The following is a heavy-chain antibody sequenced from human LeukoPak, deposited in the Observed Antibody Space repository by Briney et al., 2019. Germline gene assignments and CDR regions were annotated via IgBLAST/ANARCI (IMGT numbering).Heavy chain of an antibody. CDR2: ISGDGRST. Sequence: GGSLRLSCAASGFTFSSYAMSWVRRAPGKGLEWVSTISGDGRSTYYGDSVKGRFTISRDNSKNTLSLQMNSLRAEDTAVYYCAKEYYVLLVYALGGSFDYWGRGTLVTVSS. CDR3: AKEYYVLLVYALGGSFDY. D-gene: IGHD2-8*02. CDR1: GFTFSSYA. V-gene: IGHV3-23*01. J-gene: IGHJ4*02.